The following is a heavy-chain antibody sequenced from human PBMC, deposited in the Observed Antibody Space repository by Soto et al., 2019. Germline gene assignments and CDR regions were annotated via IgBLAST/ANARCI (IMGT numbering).Heavy chain of an antibody. Sequence: QVQLQESGPGLVKPSETLSLTCTVSGDSVSSGGYYWTWIRQPPGKGLEWIGYIHYSGSTNYNPSLTSRVTISIDTSKNQFSLKLSSVTAADTAVYYCARSNYYESRGFYYGYYHYGMDVWGPGTAVTVSS. J-gene: IGHJ6*02. V-gene: IGHV4-61*08. CDR3: ARSNYYESRGFYYGYYHYGMDV. D-gene: IGHD3-22*01. CDR1: GDSVSSGGYY. CDR2: IHYSGST.